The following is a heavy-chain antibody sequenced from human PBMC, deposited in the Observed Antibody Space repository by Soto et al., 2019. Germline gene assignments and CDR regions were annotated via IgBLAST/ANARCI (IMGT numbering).Heavy chain of an antibody. Sequence: QVQVVQSGAEVKKPGASVKVSCKPSGYSFTAYGISWVRQAPGQGLEWMGWVNTYNADTQYAQNFQGRVTMTTDTSTSTASMEVRSLRPDDTAIYYCARRLSIAYCGDDCPWWGLAVWGQGTTVTVSS. CDR3: ARRLSIAYCGDDCPWWGLAV. J-gene: IGHJ6*02. D-gene: IGHD2-21*02. V-gene: IGHV1-18*01. CDR1: GYSFTAYG. CDR2: VNTYNADT.